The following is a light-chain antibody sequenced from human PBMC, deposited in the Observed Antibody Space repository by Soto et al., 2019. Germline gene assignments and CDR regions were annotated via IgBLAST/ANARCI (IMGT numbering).Light chain of an antibody. J-gene: IGKJ1*01. Sequence: EIVLTQSPDTLSLSPGERVALSCRASQSVRSNYLAWYQQKPGQAPRLLIYGASSRATGIPDRFSGSGSGTDFTLTISRLEPEDFAVYYCQQYGSSPRTFGQGTKVDI. V-gene: IGKV3-20*01. CDR3: QQYGSSPRT. CDR1: QSVRSNY. CDR2: GAS.